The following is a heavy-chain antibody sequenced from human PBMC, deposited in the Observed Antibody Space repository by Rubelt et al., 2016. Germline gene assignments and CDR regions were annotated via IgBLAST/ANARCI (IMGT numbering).Heavy chain of an antibody. D-gene: IGHD3-10*01. V-gene: IGHV3-23*04. Sequence: EVQLVESGGDLVQPGGSLRLSCAASGFTFSFYAMSWVRQAPGKGLALVSALSGRGGSTYYGDSVKGRFTISRDKSRNTLYLQMNSLRAEDTALYYCALHYYPLKWGQGTLVTVSS. J-gene: IGHJ4*02. CDR1: GFTFSFYA. CDR2: LSGRGGST. CDR3: ALHYYPLK.